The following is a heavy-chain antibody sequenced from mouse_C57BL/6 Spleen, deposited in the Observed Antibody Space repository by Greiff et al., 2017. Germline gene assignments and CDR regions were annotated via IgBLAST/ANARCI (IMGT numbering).Heavy chain of an antibody. D-gene: IGHD1-1*01. V-gene: IGHV14-1*01. Sequence: VQLKESGAELVRPGASVKLSCTASGFNIKDYYMHWVKQRPEQGLEWIGRIDPEDGDTEYAPKFQGKATMTADTSSHTAYLQLSSLTSEDTAVYYGTLHYYGSSYAWFAYWGQGTLVTVSA. CDR2: IDPEDGDT. CDR3: TLHYYGSSYAWFAY. J-gene: IGHJ3*01. CDR1: GFNIKDYY.